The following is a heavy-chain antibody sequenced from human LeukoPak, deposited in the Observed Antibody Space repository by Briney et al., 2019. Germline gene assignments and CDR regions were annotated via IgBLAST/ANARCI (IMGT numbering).Heavy chain of an antibody. CDR3: AKIAGYCSGGSCLSGYYYYMDV. CDR1: GFTFSDYF. Sequence: GGSLRLSCAASGFTFSDYFMGWIRQAPGKGLEWVSYITDNGRKTYYADSVKGRFTISRDNAKNSLYLQMNSLRAEDTAVYYCAKIAGYCSGGSCLSGYYYYMDVWGKGTTVTVSS. V-gene: IGHV3-11*04. D-gene: IGHD2-15*01. CDR2: ITDNGRKT. J-gene: IGHJ6*03.